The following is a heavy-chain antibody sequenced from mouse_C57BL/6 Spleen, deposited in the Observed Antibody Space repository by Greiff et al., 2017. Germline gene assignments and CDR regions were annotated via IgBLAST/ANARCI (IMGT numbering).Heavy chain of an antibody. CDR3: TRSLGNYEYFDV. D-gene: IGHD2-1*01. J-gene: IGHJ1*03. CDR1: GYTFTSYW. Sequence: QVQLQQPGAELVKPGASVTLSCKASGYTFTSYWMQWVKQRPGQGLEWIGEIDPSDSYTNYNQKFKGKATLTVDTSSSTAYMQLSSLTSEDSAVYYCTRSLGNYEYFDVWGTGTTVTVSS. V-gene: IGHV1-50*01. CDR2: IDPSDSYT.